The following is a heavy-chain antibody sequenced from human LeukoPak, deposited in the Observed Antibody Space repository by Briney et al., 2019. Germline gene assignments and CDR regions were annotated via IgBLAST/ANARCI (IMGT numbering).Heavy chain of an antibody. Sequence: GGSLRLSCAASGFTFSSYGMSWVRQAPGKGLEWVSAISDSGGSTYYADSVKGRFTISRDNSRNTLYLQMNSLRAEDTAVYYCAKDSITIFGVVIQRFDYWGQGTLVTVSS. J-gene: IGHJ4*02. V-gene: IGHV3-23*01. CDR1: GFTFSSYG. CDR3: AKDSITIFGVVIQRFDY. D-gene: IGHD3-3*01. CDR2: ISDSGGST.